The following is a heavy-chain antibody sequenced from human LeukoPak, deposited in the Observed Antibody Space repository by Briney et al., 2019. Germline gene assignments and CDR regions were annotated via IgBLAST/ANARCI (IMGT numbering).Heavy chain of an antibody. V-gene: IGHV4-38-2*02. CDR3: AGSHDYGDFLYYFDY. CDR1: GSSISSGYY. J-gene: IGHJ4*02. D-gene: IGHD4-17*01. CDR2: IYHSGST. Sequence: SETLSLTCTVSGSSISSGYYRGWIRQPPGKGLEWIGSIYHSGSTYYNPSLKSRVTISVDTSKNQFSLKLSSVTAADTAVYYCAGSHDYGDFLYYFDYWGQGTLVTVSS.